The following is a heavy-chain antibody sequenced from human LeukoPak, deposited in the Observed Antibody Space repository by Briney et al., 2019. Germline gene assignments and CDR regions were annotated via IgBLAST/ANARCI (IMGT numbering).Heavy chain of an antibody. Sequence: GASVKVSCKASGYTFTSYGVSWVRQAPGQGLEWMGWISAYNGNTNYAQKLQGRVTMTTDTSTSTAYMELRSLRSDDTAVYYCARAEELAAASRGFDPWGQGTLVTVSS. CDR1: GYTFTSYG. D-gene: IGHD6-13*01. CDR2: ISAYNGNT. CDR3: ARAEELAAASRGFDP. J-gene: IGHJ5*02. V-gene: IGHV1-18*01.